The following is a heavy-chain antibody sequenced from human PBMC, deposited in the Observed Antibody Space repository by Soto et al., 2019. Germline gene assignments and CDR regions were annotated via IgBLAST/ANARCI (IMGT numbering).Heavy chain of an antibody. CDR1: GYTFTSYD. D-gene: IGHD6-19*01. CDR3: ARGQYSTGWYSWFDP. CDR2: MNPNSGNT. J-gene: IGHJ5*02. V-gene: IGHV1-8*01. Sequence: ASVKVSCKASGYTFTSYDINWVRQATGQGLEWMGWMNPNSGNTGYAQKFQGRVTMTRNTSISTAYMELSSLRSEDTAVYYCARGQYSTGWYSWFDPWGQGTLVTVSS.